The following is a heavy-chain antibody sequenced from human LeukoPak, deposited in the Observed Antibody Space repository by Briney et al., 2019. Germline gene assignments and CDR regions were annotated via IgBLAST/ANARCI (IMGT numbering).Heavy chain of an antibody. J-gene: IGHJ6*02. Sequence: GGSLRLSCAASGFTFSSYWMSCVRQAPGKGLEWVANIKQDGSQKYYVDSVKGRFTISRDNAKNSLYLQTNSLRAEDTAVSYCARDIAFYYGMDVWGQGTTVTVSS. CDR1: GFTFSSYW. CDR3: ARDIAFYYGMDV. V-gene: IGHV3-7*01. D-gene: IGHD6-13*01. CDR2: IKQDGSQK.